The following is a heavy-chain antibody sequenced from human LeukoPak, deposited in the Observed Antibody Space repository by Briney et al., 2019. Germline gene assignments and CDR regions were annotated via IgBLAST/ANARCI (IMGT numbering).Heavy chain of an antibody. CDR1: GGSFNSYV. J-gene: IGHJ4*02. Sequence: GAPVKVSCKASGGSFNSYVITWVRQAPGQGLEWMGRIIPILNVANFAQKFQGRVTITADKSTSTAYMELGSLRSEDTAVYYCARSDDSSAPVPNLWGQGTLVTVSS. CDR2: IIPILNVA. CDR3: ARSDDSSAPVPNL. D-gene: IGHD3-22*01. V-gene: IGHV1-69*04.